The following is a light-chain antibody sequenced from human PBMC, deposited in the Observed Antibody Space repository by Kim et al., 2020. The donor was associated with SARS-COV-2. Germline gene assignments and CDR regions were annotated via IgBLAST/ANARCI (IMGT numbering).Light chain of an antibody. J-gene: IGLJ1*01. CDR1: SSDVGAYNY. Sequence: GQSISISCTGTSSDVGAYNYVSWYQQHPGEAPKVLIFDVSNRPSGLSNRFSGSKSGNTASLTISGLQVEDEADYYCSSYTSSHTYLFGTGTKVTVL. CDR2: DVS. V-gene: IGLV2-14*04. CDR3: SSYTSSHTYL.